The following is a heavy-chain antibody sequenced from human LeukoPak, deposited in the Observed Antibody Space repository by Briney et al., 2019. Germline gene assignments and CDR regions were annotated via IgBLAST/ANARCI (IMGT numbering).Heavy chain of an antibody. CDR3: ALQVGATVSRWDY. CDR2: IDPSDSYI. J-gene: IGHJ4*02. V-gene: IGHV5-10-1*01. Sequence: GESLKISCNGSGYSFTSYWITWVRQMPGKGLEWMGRIDPSDSYINYSPSFQGHVTISADRSISTAYLQWSSLRASDTAMLYCALQVGATVSRWDYWGQGTLVTVSS. D-gene: IGHD1-26*01. CDR1: GYSFTSYW.